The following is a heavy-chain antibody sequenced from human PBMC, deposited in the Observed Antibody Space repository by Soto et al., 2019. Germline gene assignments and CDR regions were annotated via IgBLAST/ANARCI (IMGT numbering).Heavy chain of an antibody. CDR1: GFTFSSYA. D-gene: IGHD6-13*01. CDR3: ASPVVTAAARDY. J-gene: IGHJ4*02. Sequence: GGSLRLSCAASGFTFSSYAMHWVRQAPGKGLEWVAVISYDGSNKYYADSVKGRFTISRDNSKNTLYLQMNSLRAEDTAVYYCASPVVTAAARDYWGQGTLVTVSS. CDR2: ISYDGSNK. V-gene: IGHV3-30-3*01.